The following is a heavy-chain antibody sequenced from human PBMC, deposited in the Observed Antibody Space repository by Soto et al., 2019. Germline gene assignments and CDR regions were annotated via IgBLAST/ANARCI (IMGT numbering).Heavy chain of an antibody. CDR1: GFTFSSYS. J-gene: IGHJ4*02. CDR3: AAERRLTMVRGVIPM. Sequence: GGSLRLSCAASGFTFSSYSMNWVRQVPGKGLEWVSYISSSSSYIYYADSVKGRFTISRDNAKNSLYLQMNSLGAEDTAVYYCAAERRLTMVRGVIPMWGQGTLVTVSS. CDR2: ISSSSSYI. D-gene: IGHD3-10*01. V-gene: IGHV3-21*01.